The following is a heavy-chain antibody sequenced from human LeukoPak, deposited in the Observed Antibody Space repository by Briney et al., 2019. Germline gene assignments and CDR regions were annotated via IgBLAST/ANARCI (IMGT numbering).Heavy chain of an antibody. CDR3: ARDRKATREYSTPGNAFDI. V-gene: IGHV4-39*07. J-gene: IGHJ3*02. Sequence: SETLSLTCTVSGGSISSSSYYWGWIRQPPGKGLEWIGSIYYSGSTYYNPSLKSRVTISVDTSKNQFSLKLSSVTAADTAVYYCARDRKATREYSTPGNAFDIWGQGTMVTVSS. CDR2: IYYSGST. D-gene: IGHD6-6*01. CDR1: GGSISSSSYY.